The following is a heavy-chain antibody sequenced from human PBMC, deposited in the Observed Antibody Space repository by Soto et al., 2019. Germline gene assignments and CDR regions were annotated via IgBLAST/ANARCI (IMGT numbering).Heavy chain of an antibody. Sequence: QVQLQESGPGLVKPSQTLSLTCTVSGGSISSGDYYWRWIRQPPGKGLEWIGYIYYSGSTYYNPSLKSRVTISVDTSKNQFSLKLSSVTAADTAVYYCARDSGITGTTGAFDIWGQGTMVTVSS. CDR2: IYYSGST. D-gene: IGHD1-7*01. V-gene: IGHV4-30-4*01. J-gene: IGHJ3*02. CDR3: ARDSGITGTTGAFDI. CDR1: GGSISSGDYY.